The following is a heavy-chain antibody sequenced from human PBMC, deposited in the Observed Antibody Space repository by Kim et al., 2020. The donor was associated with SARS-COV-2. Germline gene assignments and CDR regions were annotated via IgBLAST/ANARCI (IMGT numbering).Heavy chain of an antibody. CDR2: ISRDGGGT. V-gene: IGHV3-43*02. D-gene: IGHD6-19*01. CDR3: VQGRQWLIIN. CDR1: GFNLYDYA. Sequence: GGSLRLSCTTSGFNLYDYAIHWVRHVPGKGLEWVSLISRDGGGTYYADSVKGRFTISRDISKKSLYLQMDSLRAEDTALYYCVQGRQWLIINWGQGTQVTVS. J-gene: IGHJ4*02.